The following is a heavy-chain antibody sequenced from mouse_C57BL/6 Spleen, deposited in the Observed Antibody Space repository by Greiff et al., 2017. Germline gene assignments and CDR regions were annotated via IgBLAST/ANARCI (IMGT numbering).Heavy chain of an antibody. CDR2: INPNNGGT. CDR1: GYTFTDYY. J-gene: IGHJ2*01. CDR3: ARLISPMGLDY. D-gene: IGHD2-3*01. V-gene: IGHV1-26*01. Sequence: EVQLHQSGPELVKPGASVKISCKASGYTFTDYYMNWVKQSHGKSLEWIGDINPNNGGTSYNQKFKGKATLTVDKSSSTAYMELRSLTSEDSAVYYCARLISPMGLDYWGQGTTLTVSS.